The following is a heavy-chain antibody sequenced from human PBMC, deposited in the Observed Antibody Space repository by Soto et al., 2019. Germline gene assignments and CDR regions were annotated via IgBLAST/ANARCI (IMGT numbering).Heavy chain of an antibody. CDR1: GFTFTRDS. Sequence: PVGSLRLSCAASGFTFTRDSMNWFRQAPVNGLEWVSSISSTTNYIYYGDSMKGRFTISRDNAKNSLYLEMNSLRAEDTAVYYCARESEDLTSNFDYWGQGTLVTVSS. CDR3: ARESEDLTSNFDY. V-gene: IGHV3-21*06. CDR2: ISSTTNYI. J-gene: IGHJ4*02.